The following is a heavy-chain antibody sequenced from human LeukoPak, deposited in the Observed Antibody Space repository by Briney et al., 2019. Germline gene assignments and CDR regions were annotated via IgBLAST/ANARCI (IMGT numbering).Heavy chain of an antibody. CDR2: ISTVSSYI. D-gene: IGHD2-2*01. V-gene: IGHV3-21*01. Sequence: GGSLRLSWAASGFTFSSFSMNWVRQAPGRGLEWVSSISTVSSYINYADSVKGRFAISRDNAQNSLYLQMTSLSAENADVYYCARSEGYCSIASCDAYYYYMDVWGKGTTVTVSS. CDR1: GFTFSSFS. CDR3: ARSEGYCSIASCDAYYYYMDV. J-gene: IGHJ6*03.